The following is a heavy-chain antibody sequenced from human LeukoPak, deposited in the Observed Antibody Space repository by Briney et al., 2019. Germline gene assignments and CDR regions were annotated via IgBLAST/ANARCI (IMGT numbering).Heavy chain of an antibody. V-gene: IGHV4-59*11. D-gene: IGHD3-22*01. CDR3: ARLYDSSDYTNWLDP. CDR1: GGSISGHY. CDR2: IYYSGST. Sequence: SETLSLTCSVSGGSISGHYWSWSRQPPGKGLEWIGYIYYSGSTKYNPSLKSRVTISVDTSKNQFSLKLSSVTAADTAVYYCARLYDSSDYTNWLDPWGQGALVTVSS. J-gene: IGHJ5*02.